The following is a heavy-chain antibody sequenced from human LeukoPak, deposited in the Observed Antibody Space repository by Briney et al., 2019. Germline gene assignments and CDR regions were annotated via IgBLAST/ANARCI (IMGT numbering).Heavy chain of an antibody. CDR1: GGSISSSTYY. Sequence: PSETLSLTCTVSGGSISSSTYYWGWIRQPPGKELEWIGTMYYSGSTYYNPSLKSRVTMSVDTSNNQFSLKLSSVTAADTAVYYCARQPEFSRSSNDSWGQGTLVTVSS. D-gene: IGHD6-6*01. V-gene: IGHV4-39*01. J-gene: IGHJ4*02. CDR2: MYYSGST. CDR3: ARQPEFSRSSNDS.